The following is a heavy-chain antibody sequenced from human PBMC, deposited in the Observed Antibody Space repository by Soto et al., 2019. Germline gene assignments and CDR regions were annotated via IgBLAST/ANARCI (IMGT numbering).Heavy chain of an antibody. V-gene: IGHV1-69*02. CDR1: GSTVSSYT. Sequence: QVQLVQSGAEVRKPGSSVGVSCMASGSTVSSYTVNWVRQAPGQGLEWIGRIIPVLGVTHYARRFQGRVTITADRSRNTAYMELTSLTSEDTAVYYCARRRYCGVDCYTKFYYGMDVWGQGTTVTVSS. D-gene: IGHD2-21*02. CDR3: ARRRYCGVDCYTKFYYGMDV. CDR2: IIPVLGVT. J-gene: IGHJ6*02.